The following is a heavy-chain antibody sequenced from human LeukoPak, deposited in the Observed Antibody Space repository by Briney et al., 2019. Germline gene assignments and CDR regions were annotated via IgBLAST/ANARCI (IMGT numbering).Heavy chain of an antibody. D-gene: IGHD1-26*01. J-gene: IGHJ4*02. CDR3: ARGRRAFVIPY. Sequence: SETLSLTCAVYGGSFSGYYWSWIRQPPGKGLEWIGEINHSGSTNYNPSLKSRVTISVDTSKNQFSLKLSSVTAADTAVYYCARGRRAFVIPYWGQGTLVTVSS. CDR2: INHSGST. CDR1: GGSFSGYY. V-gene: IGHV4-34*01.